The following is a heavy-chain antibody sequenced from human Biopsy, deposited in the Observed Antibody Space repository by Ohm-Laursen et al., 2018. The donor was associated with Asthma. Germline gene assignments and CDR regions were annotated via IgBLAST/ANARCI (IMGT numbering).Heavy chain of an antibody. J-gene: IGHJ5*02. D-gene: IGHD7-27*01. V-gene: IGHV1-2*06. Sequence: VSSVKVSCKTSGYTFIGYHIHWVRQAPGQGLEWMGRINPNSGGTNYAQKFQGRVTMTSDTSISTAYMELSRLRPDDTALYYCARGQKSPGDRWFDPWGQGTLVTVSS. CDR2: INPNSGGT. CDR3: ARGQKSPGDRWFDP. CDR1: GYTFIGYH.